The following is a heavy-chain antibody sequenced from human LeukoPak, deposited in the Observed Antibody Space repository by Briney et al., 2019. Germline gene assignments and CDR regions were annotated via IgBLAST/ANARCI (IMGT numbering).Heavy chain of an antibody. D-gene: IGHD2-15*01. J-gene: IGHJ2*01. CDR3: ARPYCSGGDCLRYFDL. V-gene: IGHV1-46*01. CDR2: INPSGGST. Sequence: ASVKVSCKASGYTFTGYYMHWVRQAPGQGLEWMGIINPSGGSTSYAQNFQGRVTMTRSTSISTAYMELSSLRSEDTAVYYCARPYCSGGDCLRYFDLWGRGTLITVSS. CDR1: GYTFTGYY.